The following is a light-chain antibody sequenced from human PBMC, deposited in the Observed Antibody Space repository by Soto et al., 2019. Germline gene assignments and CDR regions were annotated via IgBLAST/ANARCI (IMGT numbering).Light chain of an antibody. Sequence: DIQMTQSPSTLSASVGDRVTITCQASQSAGSCLAWYQQKPGKAPKLLIYDASSLESGVPSRFSGSGSGAEYIPIIISVQPDDFAAYYCRQYYGVAPWTFGHGTKVDIK. V-gene: IGKV1-5*01. J-gene: IGKJ1*01. CDR3: RQYYGVAPWT. CDR2: DAS. CDR1: QSAGSC.